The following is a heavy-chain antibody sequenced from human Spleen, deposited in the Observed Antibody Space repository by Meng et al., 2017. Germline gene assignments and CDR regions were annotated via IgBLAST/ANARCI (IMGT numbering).Heavy chain of an antibody. V-gene: IGHV4-34*01. CDR3: ARGPTTMAHDFDY. J-gene: IGHJ4*02. CDR2: INHSGST. Sequence: QAQPQQWDEGLLQPSETLSLTCAVYGGSFSGYYWSWIRQPPGKGLEWIGEINHSGSTNYNPSLESRATISVDTSQNNLSLKLSSVTAADSAVYYCARGPTTMAHDFDYWGQGTLVTVSS. D-gene: IGHD4-11*01. CDR1: GGSFSGYY.